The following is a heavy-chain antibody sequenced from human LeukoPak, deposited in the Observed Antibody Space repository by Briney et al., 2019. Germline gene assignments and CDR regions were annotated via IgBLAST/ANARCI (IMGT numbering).Heavy chain of an antibody. CDR2: IYYSGST. CDR1: GGSISSYY. V-gene: IGHV4-59*01. Sequence: SETLSLTCTVSGGSISSYYWSWIRQPPGKGLEWIGYIYYSGSTNYNPSLKSRVTISVDTSKNRFSLKLSSVTAADTAVYYCARGYNTILLDYWGQGTLVTVSS. J-gene: IGHJ4*02. CDR3: ARGYNTILLDY. D-gene: IGHD3-3*01.